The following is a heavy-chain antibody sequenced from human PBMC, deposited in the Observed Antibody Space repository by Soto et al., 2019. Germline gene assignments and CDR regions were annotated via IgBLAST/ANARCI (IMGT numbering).Heavy chain of an antibody. CDR1: GFTFSTHT. CDR2: ISTSSSYI. CDR3: ATSFVMPGPHYFDS. Sequence: GGSLRLSCAASGFTFSTHTMHWVRQAPGKGLEWVSSISTSSSYIDYADSVKGRFTISRDNAKNSLFLQMSSLRAEDTAVYFCATSFVMPGPHYFDSWGQGALVTVSS. J-gene: IGHJ4*02. V-gene: IGHV3-21*01. D-gene: IGHD2-2*01.